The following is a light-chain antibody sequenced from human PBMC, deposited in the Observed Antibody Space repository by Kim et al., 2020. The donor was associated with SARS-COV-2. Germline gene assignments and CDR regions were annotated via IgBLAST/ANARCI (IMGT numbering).Light chain of an antibody. CDR1: ESVQHSC. Sequence: SPGESATLACGDSESVQHSCLAWDQHKRGLAARLLICDASDRATGMPDRFSGSGAGTDFTLKISRLEPEDFAVYYCQQYGSSPYTFGQETKLEI. CDR3: QQYGSSPYT. V-gene: IGKV3D-20*01. CDR2: DAS. J-gene: IGKJ2*01.